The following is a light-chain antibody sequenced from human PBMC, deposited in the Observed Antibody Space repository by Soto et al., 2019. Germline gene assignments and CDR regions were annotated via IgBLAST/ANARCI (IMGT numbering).Light chain of an antibody. Sequence: EIVLTQSPGTLSLSPGERVTLSCRASQSVTSTYLALYQQKPGQAPRLLIYDASTRATGIPDRFSGSGSGTYFTLTISRLEPEDFAVYYCQQYGRSPGLLTFGPGTKVDIK. CDR3: QQYGRSPGLLT. V-gene: IGKV3-20*01. CDR1: QSVTSTY. CDR2: DAS. J-gene: IGKJ3*01.